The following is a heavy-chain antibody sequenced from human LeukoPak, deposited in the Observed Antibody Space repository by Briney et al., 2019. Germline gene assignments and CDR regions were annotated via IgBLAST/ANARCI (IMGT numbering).Heavy chain of an antibody. J-gene: IGHJ4*02. CDR2: INVGNGNT. CDR3: PAVRGGVGGFYVDY. V-gene: IGHV1-3*01. Sequence: ASARVSCMASGYTFTSSATHSVPHAPGQRLEWMGWINVGNGNTTYSPKFQGRVTIARDTSASTAYREMSSLRSEVTAVYSCPAVRGGVGGFYVDYWGEGELVTVSS. D-gene: IGHD3-10*01. CDR1: GYTFTSSA.